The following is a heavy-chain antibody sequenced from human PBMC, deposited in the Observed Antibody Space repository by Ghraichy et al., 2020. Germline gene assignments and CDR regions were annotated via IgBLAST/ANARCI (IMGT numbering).Heavy chain of an antibody. CDR3: ARDRKGSGWLDVDY. CDR2: IYYSGST. V-gene: IGHV4-59*01. CDR1: GGSISSYY. J-gene: IGHJ4*02. D-gene: IGHD6-19*01. Sequence: SETLSLTCTVSGGSISSYYWSWIRQPPGKGLEWIGYIYYSGSTNYNPSLKSRVTISVDTSKNQFSLKLSSVTAADTAVYYCARDRKGSGWLDVDYWGQGTLVTVSS.